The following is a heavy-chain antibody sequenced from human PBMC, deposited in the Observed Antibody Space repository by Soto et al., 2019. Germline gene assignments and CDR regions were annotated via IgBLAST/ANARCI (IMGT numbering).Heavy chain of an antibody. V-gene: IGHV3-23*01. CDR3: ATERVGYFDWRKDY. CDR1: GFTFSSYA. D-gene: IGHD3-9*01. CDR2: ISGSGDST. J-gene: IGHJ4*02. Sequence: GGSLRLSCAASGFTFSSYAMNWVRQAPGKGLEWVSVISGSGDSTYYADSVKGRFTISRDNSKNTLYLQMNSLRAEDTAVYYCATERVGYFDWRKDYWGQGTLVTVSS.